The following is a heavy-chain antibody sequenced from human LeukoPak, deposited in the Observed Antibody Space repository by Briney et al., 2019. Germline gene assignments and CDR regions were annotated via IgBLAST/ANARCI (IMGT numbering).Heavy chain of an antibody. V-gene: IGHV4-34*01. CDR2: INHSGST. CDR1: GGSFSGYY. J-gene: IGHJ4*02. D-gene: IGHD4-11*01. CDR3: ARGMTTRSDY. Sequence: SGTLSLTCAVYGGSFSGYYWSWIRQPPGKGLEWIGEINHSGSTNYNPSLKSRVTISVDTSKNQFSLKLSSVTAADTAVYYCARGMTTRSDYWGQGTLVTVSS.